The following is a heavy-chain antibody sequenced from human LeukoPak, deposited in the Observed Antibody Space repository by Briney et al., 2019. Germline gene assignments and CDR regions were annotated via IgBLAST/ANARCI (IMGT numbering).Heavy chain of an antibody. CDR2: INHSGST. V-gene: IGHV4-39*07. D-gene: IGHD4-17*01. Sequence: PSETLSLTCTVSGGSISSSTSYWGWIRQPPGKGLEWIGEINHSGSTNYNPSLKSRVTISVDTSKNQFSLKLSSVTAADTAVYYCARYGDYAEGFDPWGQGTLVTVSS. CDR3: ARYGDYAEGFDP. CDR1: GGSISSSTSY. J-gene: IGHJ5*02.